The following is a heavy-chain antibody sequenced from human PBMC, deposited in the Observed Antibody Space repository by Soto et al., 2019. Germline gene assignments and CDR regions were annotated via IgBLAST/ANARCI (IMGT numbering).Heavy chain of an antibody. CDR1: GFTFSSYS. CDR3: AKDQGSSWYEIDY. V-gene: IGHV3-21*04. J-gene: IGHJ4*02. D-gene: IGHD6-13*01. Sequence: PGGSLSLSCAASGFTFSSYSMNWVRQAPGKGLEWVSSISSSSSYIYYADSVKGRFTISRDNAKNSLYLQMNSLRAEDTAVYYCAKDQGSSWYEIDYWGQGTLVTVSS. CDR2: ISSSSSYI.